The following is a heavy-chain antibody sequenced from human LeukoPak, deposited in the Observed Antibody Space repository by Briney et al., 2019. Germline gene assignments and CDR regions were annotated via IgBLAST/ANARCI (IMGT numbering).Heavy chain of an antibody. J-gene: IGHJ5*02. CDR3: ARDVIYCSGGSCDNWFDP. CDR1: GFTFDDYA. CDR2: ISSSSSYI. V-gene: IGHV3-21*01. Sequence: GGSLRLSCAASGFTFDDYAMNWVRQAPGKGLEWVSSISSSSSYIYYADSVKGRFTISRDNAKNSLYLQMNSLRAEDTAVYYCARDVIYCSGGSCDNWFDPWGQGTLVTVSS. D-gene: IGHD2-15*01.